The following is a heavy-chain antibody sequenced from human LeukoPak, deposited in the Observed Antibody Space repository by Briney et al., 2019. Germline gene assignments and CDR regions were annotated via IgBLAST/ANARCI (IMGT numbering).Heavy chain of an antibody. Sequence: GGSLRLSCAASGFVFRNYFMSWVRQAPGKGLEWVASIKNDGSEIYYVDSVRGRYTISRDNTKNSLYLQMSSLRAEDTAVYYCATDGSSGYFVYWGQGTLVTVSS. CDR3: ATDGSSGYFVY. V-gene: IGHV3-7*01. J-gene: IGHJ4*02. D-gene: IGHD3-22*01. CDR1: GFVFRNYF. CDR2: IKNDGSEI.